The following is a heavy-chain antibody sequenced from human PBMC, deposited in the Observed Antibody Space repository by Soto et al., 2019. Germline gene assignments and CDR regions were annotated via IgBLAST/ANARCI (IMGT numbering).Heavy chain of an antibody. CDR1: GGSFSGYY. J-gene: IGHJ4*02. CDR3: ARGWAYILTGRVLDY. CDR2: INHSGST. V-gene: IGHV4-34*01. D-gene: IGHD3-9*01. Sequence: QVQLQQWGAGLLKPSETLSLTCAVYGGSFSGYYWSWIRQPPGKGLEWIGEINHSGSTNYNPSLKSRVTISVDTSKHQFSLKLSSVTAADTAVYYCARGWAYILTGRVLDYWGQGTLVTVSS.